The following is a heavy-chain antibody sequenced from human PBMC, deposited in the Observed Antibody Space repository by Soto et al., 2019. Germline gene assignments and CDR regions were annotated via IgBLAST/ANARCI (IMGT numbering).Heavy chain of an antibody. CDR3: ARHATIFGVVSHFDF. D-gene: IGHD3-3*01. CDR1: GGSISSSSYF. J-gene: IGHJ4*02. V-gene: IGHV4-39*01. Sequence: SETLSLTCTVSGGSISSSSYFWGWIRQPPGKGLGWIGSIFYSGIPYKNPTLKGRVTLFVVTSKNQFSLKLSSVTAADTAVYYCARHATIFGVVSHFDFWGQGTLVTVSS. CDR2: IFYSGIP.